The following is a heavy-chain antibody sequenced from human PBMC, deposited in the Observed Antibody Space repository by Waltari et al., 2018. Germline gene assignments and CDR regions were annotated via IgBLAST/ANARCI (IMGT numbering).Heavy chain of an antibody. CDR2: YNPTSVGT. V-gene: IGHV1-2*02. Sequence: QVQLVQSGAEVKKPGASVKVSCKASGYTFTGYYMHWVRQAPGQGVAWMGGYNPTSVGTNDAQKFQGRVTMTRDKSISTAYMELSRLRSDDTAVYYCARNSYGYEYYFDYWGQGTLVTVSS. CDR3: ARNSYGYEYYFDY. J-gene: IGHJ4*02. D-gene: IGHD5-18*01. CDR1: GYTFTGYY.